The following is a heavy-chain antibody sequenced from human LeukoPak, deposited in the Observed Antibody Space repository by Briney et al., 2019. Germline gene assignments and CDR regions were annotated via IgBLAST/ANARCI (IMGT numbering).Heavy chain of an antibody. CDR2: ISYDGSNK. CDR3: ARDTMELLIWMIFDY. V-gene: IGHV3-30*01. CDR1: GFTFSSYA. D-gene: IGHD1-7*01. J-gene: IGHJ4*02. Sequence: GGSLRLSCAASGFTFSSYAMHWVHQAPGKGLEWVAVISYDGSNKYYADSVKGRFTISRDNSKNTLYLQMNSLRAEDTAVYYCARDTMELLIWMIFDYRGQGTLVTVSS.